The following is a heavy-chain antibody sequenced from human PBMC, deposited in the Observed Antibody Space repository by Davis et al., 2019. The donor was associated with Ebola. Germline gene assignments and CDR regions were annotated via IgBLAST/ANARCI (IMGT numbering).Heavy chain of an antibody. V-gene: IGHV3-33*01. CDR2: IWYDGSNK. CDR1: GFTFSSYG. Sequence: GESLKISCAASGFTFSSYGMHWVRQAPGKGLEWVAVIWYDGSNKYYADSVKGRFTISRDNSKNTLYLQMNSLRAEDTAVYYCARGDFWSGYYQTYYYYYGMDVWGQGATVTVSS. CDR3: ARGDFWSGYYQTYYYYYGMDV. J-gene: IGHJ6*02. D-gene: IGHD3-3*01.